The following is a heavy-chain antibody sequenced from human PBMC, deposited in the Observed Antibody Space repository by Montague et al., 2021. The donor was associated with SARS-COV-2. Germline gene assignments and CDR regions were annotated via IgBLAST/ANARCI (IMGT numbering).Heavy chain of an antibody. CDR3: ARVFPRWLQFDPYFDY. D-gene: IGHD5-24*01. J-gene: IGHJ4*02. CDR1: GGPISSYY. V-gene: IGHV4-59*01. Sequence: SETLSLTCTVSGGPISSYYWSWIRQPPGKGRGGMGNIYYRGRTNYNPSLRIQVTISVNTSKNQFSLKLSSVTAAGTAVYYCARVFPRWLQFDPYFDYWGQGTLVTVSS. CDR2: IYYRGRT.